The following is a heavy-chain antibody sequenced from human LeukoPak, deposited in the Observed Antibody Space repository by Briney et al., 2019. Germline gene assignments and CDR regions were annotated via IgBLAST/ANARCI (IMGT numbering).Heavy chain of an antibody. Sequence: SVKVSCKASGGTFSSYAISWVRQAPGQGLEWMGGIIPIFGTANYAQKFQGRVTITADKSTSTAYMELSRLRSDDTAVYYCARSTSGGYCSGGSCYIFDYWGQGTLVTVSS. V-gene: IGHV1-69*06. CDR1: GGTFSSYA. J-gene: IGHJ4*02. CDR2: IIPIFGTA. CDR3: ARSTSGGYCSGGSCYIFDY. D-gene: IGHD2-15*01.